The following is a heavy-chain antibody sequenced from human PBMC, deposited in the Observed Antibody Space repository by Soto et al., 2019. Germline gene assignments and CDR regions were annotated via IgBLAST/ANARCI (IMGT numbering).Heavy chain of an antibody. V-gene: IGHV3-48*03. CDR1: GFNFRSYG. CDR2: ISDSGSTT. CDR3: ARNGGGLGI. Sequence: GGSLRLSCAASGFNFRSYGMVWVRQAPGKGLEWVSYISDSGSTTFYADSVKGRFTVSRDNAKNSLYLQVNSLRAEDTAVYYCARNGGGLGIWGQGTTVTVSS. D-gene: IGHD3-10*01. J-gene: IGHJ6*02.